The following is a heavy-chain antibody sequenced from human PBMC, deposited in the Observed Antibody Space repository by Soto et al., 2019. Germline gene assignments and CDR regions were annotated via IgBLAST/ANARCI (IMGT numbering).Heavy chain of an antibody. Sequence: PSETLSLTCSVSGGSIMSSSYFWGWFRQHPVNGLDGIGCIYYSGNPYYNPSLRSRVTISVDTSKNQFSLKLSSVTAADTAVFYCARHYSSGSRNWFDPWCQG. CDR3: ARHYSSGSRNWFDP. CDR1: GGSIMSSSYF. V-gene: IGHV4-39*01. D-gene: IGHD6-19*01. J-gene: IGHJ5*02. CDR2: IYYSGNP.